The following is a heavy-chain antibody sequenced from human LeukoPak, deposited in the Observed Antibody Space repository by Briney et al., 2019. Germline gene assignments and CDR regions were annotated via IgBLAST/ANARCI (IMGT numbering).Heavy chain of an antibody. V-gene: IGHV4-39*07. D-gene: IGHD3-22*01. CDR2: IYYSGST. Sequence: PSETLSLTCTVSGGSISSSRYYWGWLRQPPGKGLEWIGSIYYSGSTYYNPSLKSRVTISVDTSKNQFSLKLSSVTAADTAVYYWAKDHYAYYDSSGYIGSPPYWGQGTLVTVSS. J-gene: IGHJ4*02. CDR1: GGSISSSRYY. CDR3: AKDHYAYYDSSGYIGSPPY.